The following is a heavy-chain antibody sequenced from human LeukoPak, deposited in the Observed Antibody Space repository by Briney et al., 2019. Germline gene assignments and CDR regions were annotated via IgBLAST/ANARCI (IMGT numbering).Heavy chain of an antibody. CDR1: GFTFSSYG. Sequence: GGSLRLSCAASGFTFSSYGMHWVRQAPGKGLEWVAFIRYDGSNKYYADSVKGRFTISRDNSKNTLYLQMNSLRAEDTAVYYCAKDQLRYCSSTSCSLPDYWGQGTLVAVSS. J-gene: IGHJ4*02. V-gene: IGHV3-30*02. CDR3: AKDQLRYCSSTSCSLPDY. CDR2: IRYDGSNK. D-gene: IGHD2-2*01.